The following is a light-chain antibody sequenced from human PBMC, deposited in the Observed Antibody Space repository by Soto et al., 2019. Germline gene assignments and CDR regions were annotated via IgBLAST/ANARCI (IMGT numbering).Light chain of an antibody. V-gene: IGKV3-15*01. J-gene: IGKJ1*01. CDR3: QHYNNRPPIT. CDR1: QSVTSN. CDR2: GAS. Sequence: EVVLTQSPATLSVSPGERATLSCRASQSVTSNLAWYQQKPGQAPRLLIYGASTRATGIPARFSGAVSGTEFTLTISSLQSEDFAIYYCQHYNNRPPITFDQGTKVEI.